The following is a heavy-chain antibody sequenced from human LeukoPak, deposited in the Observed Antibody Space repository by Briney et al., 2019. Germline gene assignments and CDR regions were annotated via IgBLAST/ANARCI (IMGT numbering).Heavy chain of an antibody. Sequence: SETLSLTCTVSGASMSTRNYNWGWIRQPPGKGLEWIGSIYSSGNTYYHPSLKSRVTISVDTSNNQFSVKLSSVTAADTAVYYCYAQGFWGQGTLVTVSS. V-gene: IGHV4-39*01. CDR3: YAQGF. CDR2: IYSSGNT. CDR1: GASMSTRNYN. J-gene: IGHJ4*02.